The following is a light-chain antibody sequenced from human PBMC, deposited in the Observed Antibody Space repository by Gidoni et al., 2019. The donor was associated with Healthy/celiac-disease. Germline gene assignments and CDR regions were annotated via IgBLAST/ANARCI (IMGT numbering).Light chain of an antibody. CDR3: CSYAGSYTLV. J-gene: IGLJ3*02. CDR1: SSDVGGYTY. V-gene: IGLV2-11*01. Sequence: QSALPQPRSLSGSPGQSVTISCTGTSSDVGGYTYVSWYQQHPGKAPKLMIYDVSKRPSGVPDRFSGSKSGNTASLTISGLQAEDEADYYCCSYAGSYTLVFGGGTKLTVL. CDR2: DVS.